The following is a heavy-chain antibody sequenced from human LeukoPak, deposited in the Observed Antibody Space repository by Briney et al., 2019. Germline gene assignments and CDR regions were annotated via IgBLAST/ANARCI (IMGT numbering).Heavy chain of an antibody. V-gene: IGHV4-39*07. CDR2: IYYSGST. CDR3: ARDSDILTGYGYSTFDY. Sequence: SETLSLTCTVSGGSISSSSYYWGWIRQPPGKGLEWIGSIYYSGSTYYNPSLKSRVTISVDTSKNQFSLKLSSVTAADTAVYYCARDSDILTGYGYSTFDYWGQGTLVTVSS. CDR1: GGSISSSSYY. J-gene: IGHJ4*02. D-gene: IGHD3-9*01.